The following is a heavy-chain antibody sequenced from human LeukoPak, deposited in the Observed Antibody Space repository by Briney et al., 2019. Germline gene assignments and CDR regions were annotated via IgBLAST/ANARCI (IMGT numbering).Heavy chain of an antibody. V-gene: IGHV3-30*18. Sequence: GGSLRLSCAASGFTFSSYGMHWVRQAPGKGLEWVAVISYDGSNKYYADSVKGRFTISRDNSKNTLYLQMNSLRAEDTALYYCAKDIVQNYYHYGMDVWGQGTTVTVSS. CDR3: AKDIVQNYYHYGMDV. CDR1: GFTFSSYG. CDR2: ISYDGSNK. D-gene: IGHD1-26*01. J-gene: IGHJ6*02.